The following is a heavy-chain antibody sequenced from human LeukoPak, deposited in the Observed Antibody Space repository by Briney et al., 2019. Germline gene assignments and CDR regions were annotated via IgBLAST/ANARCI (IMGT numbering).Heavy chain of an antibody. D-gene: IGHD4-11*01. V-gene: IGHV3-23*01. CDR3: ARSYSNHLFGMDV. J-gene: IGHJ6*02. CDR2: ISASGGGT. CDR1: GFTFSSYT. Sequence: AGGSLRLSCAASGFTFSSYTMSWVRQAPGKGLQWVSAISASGGGTEYADSVKGRFTISRDNSKNMVYLQMNSLRAEDTAVYYCARSYSNHLFGMDVWGQGTTVTVS.